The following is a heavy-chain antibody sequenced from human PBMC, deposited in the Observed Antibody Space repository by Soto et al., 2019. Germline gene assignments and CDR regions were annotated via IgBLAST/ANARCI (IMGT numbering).Heavy chain of an antibody. V-gene: IGHV3-48*03. CDR3: AREGSVSSSDYYAYYYGMDV. CDR1: GFTFSNYD. D-gene: IGHD3-10*01. Sequence: GSLRLSCAASGFTFSNYDINWVRQAPGKGPEWISHISSSGGIIYYADSVKGRFTISRDNAKNSLYLQMNSLRGEDTAVYYCAREGSVSSSDYYAYYYGMDVWGQGTTVTVSS. CDR2: ISSSGGII. J-gene: IGHJ6*02.